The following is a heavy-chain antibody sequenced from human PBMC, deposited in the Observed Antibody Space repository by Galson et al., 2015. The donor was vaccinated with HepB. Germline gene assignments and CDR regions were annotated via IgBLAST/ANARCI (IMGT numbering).Heavy chain of an antibody. J-gene: IGHJ4*02. D-gene: IGHD3-22*01. CDR2: ISSSGSTI. CDR3: ARGSPDDDSSVLDDY. V-gene: IGHV3-11*01. Sequence: SLRLSCAASGFTFSDYYMSWIRQAPGKGLEWVSYISSSGSTIYYADSVKGRFTISRDNAKNSLYLQMNSLRAEDTAVYYCARGSPDDDSSVLDDYWGQGTLVTVSS. CDR1: GFTFSDYY.